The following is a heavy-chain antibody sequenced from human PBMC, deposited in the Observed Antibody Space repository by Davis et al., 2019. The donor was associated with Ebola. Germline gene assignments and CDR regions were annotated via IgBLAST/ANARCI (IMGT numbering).Heavy chain of an antibody. Sequence: GESLKISCEASGFTFSSFAMSWVRQAPGKGLEWVSSQSGSAAATYYAASVKGRFTISRDNSKNSLYLDLRSLRAGDTAVYYCATNCSGATCYSGGDYWGQGTLVTVSS. D-gene: IGHD2-2*01. CDR1: GFTFSSFA. V-gene: IGHV3-23*01. CDR3: ATNCSGATCYSGGDY. CDR2: QSGSAAAT. J-gene: IGHJ4*02.